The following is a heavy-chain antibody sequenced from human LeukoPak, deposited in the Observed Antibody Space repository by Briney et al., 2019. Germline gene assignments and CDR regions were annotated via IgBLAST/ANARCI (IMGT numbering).Heavy chain of an antibody. D-gene: IGHD3-22*01. V-gene: IGHV1-18*01. CDR3: ARDRREYYDSDVWENFDY. CDR2: ISAYNGNT. CDR1: GYTFTSYG. J-gene: IGHJ4*02. Sequence: GASVKVSCKASGYTFTSYGISWVRQAPGQGLEWMGWISAYNGNTNYAQKLQGRVTMTTDTSTSTAYMELRSLRSDDTAVYYCARDRREYYDSDVWENFDYWGQGTLVTVSS.